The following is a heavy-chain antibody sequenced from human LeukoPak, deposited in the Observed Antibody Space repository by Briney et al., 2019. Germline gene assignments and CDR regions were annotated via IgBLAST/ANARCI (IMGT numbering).Heavy chain of an antibody. D-gene: IGHD2-2*01. V-gene: IGHV3-33*08. CDR2: IWYDGSNK. CDR3: ARGRVPAAIRGPIDY. Sequence: GGSLRLSCAASGFTFSSYAMSWVRQAPGKGLEWVAVIWYDGSNKYYADSVKGRFTISRDNSKNTLYLQMNSLRAEDTAVYYCARGRVPAAIRGPIDYWGQGTLVTVSS. CDR1: GFTFSSYA. J-gene: IGHJ4*02.